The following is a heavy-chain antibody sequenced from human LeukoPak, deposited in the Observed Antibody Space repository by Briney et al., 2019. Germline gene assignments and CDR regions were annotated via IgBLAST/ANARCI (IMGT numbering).Heavy chain of an antibody. V-gene: IGHV3-48*04. J-gene: IGHJ4*02. Sequence: GGSLRLSCAVSGFTFSNYFMNWVRQAPGKGLEWVSYISSSSSTIYYADSVKGRFTISRDNAKNSLYLQMNSLRAEDTAVYYCARDLGYCSGGSCYGGVYFDYWGQGTLVTVSS. CDR1: GFTFSNYF. D-gene: IGHD2-15*01. CDR3: ARDLGYCSGGSCYGGVYFDY. CDR2: ISSSSSTI.